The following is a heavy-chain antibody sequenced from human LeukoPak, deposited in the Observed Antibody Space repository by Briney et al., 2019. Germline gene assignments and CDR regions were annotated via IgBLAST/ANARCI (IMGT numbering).Heavy chain of an antibody. CDR1: GFTFSTYG. Sequence: PGRSLRLSCAASGFTFSTYGMHWVRQAPGKGLEWVAVISYDGGSNKYYADSVKGRFTISRDNSKNTLYLQMNSLRAEDTAVYYCARGHAGYSSGWDPNLYNWFDPWGQGTLVTVSS. J-gene: IGHJ5*02. V-gene: IGHV3-30*03. CDR2: ISYDGGSNK. D-gene: IGHD6-19*01. CDR3: ARGHAGYSSGWDPNLYNWFDP.